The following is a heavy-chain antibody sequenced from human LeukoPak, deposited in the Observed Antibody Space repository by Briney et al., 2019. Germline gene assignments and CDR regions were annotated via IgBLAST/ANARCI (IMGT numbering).Heavy chain of an antibody. CDR1: GFAFSGYS. J-gene: IGHJ4*02. Sequence: GGSLTLPCAASGFAFSGYSMNWVRQAPGKGLEWLSYISSGSSTIYYADSVKGRFTISRDNAKNSLYLQMNSLRAEDTAVYYCARSRTGNYFDYWGQGTLVTVSS. D-gene: IGHD2-8*02. V-gene: IGHV3-48*01. CDR2: ISSGSSTI. CDR3: ARSRTGNYFDY.